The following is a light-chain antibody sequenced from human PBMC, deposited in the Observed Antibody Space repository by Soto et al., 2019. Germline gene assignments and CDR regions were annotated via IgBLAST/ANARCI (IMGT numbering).Light chain of an antibody. J-gene: IGKJ1*01. CDR2: GAS. Sequence: EIVLTQSPGTLSLSPGERATLSCRASQGVSSYLAWYQQKTGQAPRLLIYGASSRDTGIPDRFSGSGSGTDFTLTISRLEPEDFAVYYCQQYGSSPLTFGQGTQVEIK. V-gene: IGKV3-20*01. CDR1: QGVSSY. CDR3: QQYGSSPLT.